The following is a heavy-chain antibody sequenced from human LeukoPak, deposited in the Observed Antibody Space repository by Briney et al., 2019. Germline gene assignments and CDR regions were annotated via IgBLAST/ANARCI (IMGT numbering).Heavy chain of an antibody. Sequence: QAGGSLRLSCAASGFTFSSHWMSWVRQAPGKGLEWVASIKEDGGQQYYVDSVKGRFTISRDNAKNSLYLQMDSLRAEDTAVYYCVRGGGTYVNWGQGTPVTVSS. D-gene: IGHD1-26*01. V-gene: IGHV3-7*01. CDR1: GFTFSSHW. J-gene: IGHJ4*02. CDR2: IKEDGGQQ. CDR3: VRGGGTYVN.